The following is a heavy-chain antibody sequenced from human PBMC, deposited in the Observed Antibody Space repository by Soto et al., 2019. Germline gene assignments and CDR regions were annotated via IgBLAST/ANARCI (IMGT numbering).Heavy chain of an antibody. V-gene: IGHV3-9*01. CDR1: GFTFDDYA. J-gene: IGHJ4*02. CDR3: AKAVGSDGNFDD. Sequence: EVQLVESGGGLVQPGRSLRLSCAASGFTFDDYAMHWVRQAPGKGLEWVSRISWDSGSIGYADSVKGRFTISRDNAKNYLYLQMNSLRAEDTALYYCAKAVGSDGNFDDWGQGTLVTVSS. CDR2: ISWDSGSI. D-gene: IGHD5-18*01.